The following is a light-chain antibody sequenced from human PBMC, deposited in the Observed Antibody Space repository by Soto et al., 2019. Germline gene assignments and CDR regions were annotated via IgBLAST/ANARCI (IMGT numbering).Light chain of an antibody. CDR3: QQCGSSP. CDR2: GAS. Sequence: EIVLTQSPGTLSLSPGDRATLSCRASQSVSSSYLAWYQQKPGQAPRLLIYGASSRATGIPDRFSGSGSGTDFTLTISRLEPEDFAVCYCQQCGSSPFGQGTRLEIE. CDR1: QSVSSSY. J-gene: IGKJ5*01. V-gene: IGKV3-20*01.